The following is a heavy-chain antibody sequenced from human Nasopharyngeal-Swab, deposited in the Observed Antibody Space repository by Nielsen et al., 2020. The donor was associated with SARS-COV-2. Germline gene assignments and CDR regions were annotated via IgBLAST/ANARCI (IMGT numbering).Heavy chain of an antibody. D-gene: IGHD1-26*01. CDR3: ARGNYGGSSELRGNDAFDI. CDR2: IIPILGIA. J-gene: IGHJ3*02. CDR1: GGTFSSYA. Sequence: SVKVSCKASGGTFSSYAISWVRQAPGQGLEWMGRIIPILGIANYAQKFQGRVTITADKSTSTAYMELSSLRSEDTAVYYCARGNYGGSSELRGNDAFDIWGQGTMVTVSS. V-gene: IGHV1-69*04.